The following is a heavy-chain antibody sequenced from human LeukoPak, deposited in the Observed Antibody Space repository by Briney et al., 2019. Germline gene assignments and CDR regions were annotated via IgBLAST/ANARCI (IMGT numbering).Heavy chain of an antibody. Sequence: GGSLRLSCAASGFTFSSYSMNWVRQAPGKGLEWVSSISSSSSYIYYADSVKGRFTISRDNAKNSLYLQMNSLRAEDTAVYYCARPPSRYYYYYMDVWGKGTTVTVSS. CDR1: GFTFSSYS. CDR2: ISSSSSYI. V-gene: IGHV3-21*01. CDR3: ARPPSRYYYYYMDV. J-gene: IGHJ6*03.